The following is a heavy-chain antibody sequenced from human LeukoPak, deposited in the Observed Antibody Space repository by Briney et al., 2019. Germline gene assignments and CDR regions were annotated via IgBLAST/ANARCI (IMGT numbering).Heavy chain of an antibody. V-gene: IGHV3-23*01. CDR3: AKAWGGITMTVLAFDI. D-gene: IGHD3-22*01. Sequence: PGGSLRLSCAASGFTFSSYAMSWVRQAPGKGLEWVSAISGSGGSTYYADSVKGRFTISRDNSKNTLYLQMNSLRAEDTAVYYCAKAWGGITMTVLAFDIWGQGTMVTVSS. CDR1: GFTFSSYA. J-gene: IGHJ3*02. CDR2: ISGSGGST.